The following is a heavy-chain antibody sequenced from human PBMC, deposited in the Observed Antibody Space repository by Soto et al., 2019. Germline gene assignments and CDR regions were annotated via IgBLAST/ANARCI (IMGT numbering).Heavy chain of an antibody. J-gene: IGHJ2*01. Sequence: EVQLVQSGAEVKKPGESLKISCKGSGYSFTSYWIGWVRQMPGKGLEWMGIIYPGDSDTRYSPSFQGQVTISADKSISTAYLQWSSLKASDSAMYYCARHGVITMIADWYFGLWGRGTLVTVSS. D-gene: IGHD3-22*01. CDR3: ARHGVITMIADWYFGL. CDR2: IYPGDSDT. V-gene: IGHV5-51*01. CDR1: GYSFTSYW.